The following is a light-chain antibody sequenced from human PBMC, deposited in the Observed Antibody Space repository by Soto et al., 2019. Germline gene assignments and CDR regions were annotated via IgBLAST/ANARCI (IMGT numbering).Light chain of an antibody. Sequence: SPGTLSLSPGERATLSCRASQSLISSNFAWYQHKPGQAPRLLIYGVSNRATAIPDRFSGSGSGTDFTLTINRLEPEDFAVHYCLQYHHSAITFGHGTRLEIK. CDR1: QSLISSN. CDR2: GVS. V-gene: IGKV3-20*01. J-gene: IGKJ5*01. CDR3: LQYHHSAIT.